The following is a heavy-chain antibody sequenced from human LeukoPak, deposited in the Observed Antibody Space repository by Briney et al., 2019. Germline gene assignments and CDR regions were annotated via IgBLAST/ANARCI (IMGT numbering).Heavy chain of an antibody. CDR3: ARDLGGPTTRGYFDS. V-gene: IGHV3-21*01. CDR1: GFTFSSHS. D-gene: IGHD1-26*01. J-gene: IGHJ4*02. Sequence: GRSLRLSCAASGFTFSSHSMNWVRQAPGKWLEWVSSISSSSSYIYYADSVKGRFTISRDNAKKSLYLQMDSLRAEDTAVYYCARDLGGPTTRGYFDSWGQGTLVTVSS. CDR2: ISSSSSYI.